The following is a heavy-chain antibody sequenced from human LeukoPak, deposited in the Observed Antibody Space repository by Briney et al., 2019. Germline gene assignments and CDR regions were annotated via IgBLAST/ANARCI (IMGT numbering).Heavy chain of an antibody. Sequence: GAAVTVSCTASGYTFTSYFMHWVRQAPGQGLEWMGIIHPSGGSASYAQNFQGRVTMTRDTSTSTVYMELSSLRSEDTAVYYCARDASCSGGNCYAWFDPWGQGTLVTVSS. CDR1: GYTFTSYF. J-gene: IGHJ5*02. V-gene: IGHV1-46*01. D-gene: IGHD2-15*01. CDR3: ARDASCSGGNCYAWFDP. CDR2: IHPSGGSA.